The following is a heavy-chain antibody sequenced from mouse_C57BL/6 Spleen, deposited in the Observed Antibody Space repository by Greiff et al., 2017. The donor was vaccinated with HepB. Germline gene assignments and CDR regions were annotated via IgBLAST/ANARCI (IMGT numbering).Heavy chain of an antibody. CDR3: ARGDSNYDY. CDR1: GYTFTSYW. D-gene: IGHD2-5*01. CDR2: IDPSDSYT. Sequence: QVQLKQPGAELVKPGASVKLSCKASGYTFTSYWMQWVKQRPGQGLEWIGEIDPSDSYTNYNQKFKGKATLTVDTSSSTAYMQLSSLTSEDSAVYYCARGDSNYDYWGQGTTLTVSS. J-gene: IGHJ2*01. V-gene: IGHV1-50*01.